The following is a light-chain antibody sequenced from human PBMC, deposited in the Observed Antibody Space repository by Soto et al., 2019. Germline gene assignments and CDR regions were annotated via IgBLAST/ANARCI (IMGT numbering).Light chain of an antibody. V-gene: IGKV1-5*03. CDR2: ATS. CDR1: QTLNGW. CDR3: QQYNSYS. Sequence: DILMTQSPSTLSASVGDRVTITCRASQTLNGWLAWYQQKPGKAPKLLIYATSSLERGVPSRFAGSGSGTEFTLTISSLQPDDFATYYCQQYNSYSFGQGTKVDNK. J-gene: IGKJ1*01.